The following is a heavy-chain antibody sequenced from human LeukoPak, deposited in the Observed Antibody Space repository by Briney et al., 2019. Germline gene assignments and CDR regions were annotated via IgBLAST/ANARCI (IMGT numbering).Heavy chain of an antibody. Sequence: ASVKVSCKASGYTFTSYGISWVRQAPGQGLEWMGWISAYNGNTNYAQKLQGRVTMTTDPSTSTAYMDLTSLTSDDTAVYYCARGSLSISHISFDYWGQGSLVTVSS. J-gene: IGHJ4*02. CDR1: GYTFTSYG. D-gene: IGHD3-16*02. CDR2: ISAYNGNT. CDR3: ARGSLSISHISFDY. V-gene: IGHV1-18*01.